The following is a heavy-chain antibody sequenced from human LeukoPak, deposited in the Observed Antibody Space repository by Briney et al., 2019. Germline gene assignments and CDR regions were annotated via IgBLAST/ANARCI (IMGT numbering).Heavy chain of an antibody. J-gene: IGHJ4*02. CDR3: ARDGGGIGYFDY. CDR2: IRGSGGGT. V-gene: IGHV3-23*01. D-gene: IGHD3-16*01. Sequence: GGSLRLSCAASGFTFSSYAMSWVRQAPGKGLEWVSAIRGSGGGTNYGDSVKGRFTISRDNSKNTLYLKMKSLRAEDTAVYYCARDGGGIGYFDYWGQGTLVTVSS. CDR1: GFTFSSYA.